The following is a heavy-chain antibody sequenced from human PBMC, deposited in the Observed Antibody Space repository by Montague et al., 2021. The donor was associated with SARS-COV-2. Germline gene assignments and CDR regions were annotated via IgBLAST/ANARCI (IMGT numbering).Heavy chain of an antibody. Sequence: SETLSLTCTVSGASMSGSYWGWVRQPPGKGPEWIGNIYSSGSTHYNPSLKSRVTISVDTSKSQFSLRLTPVTAADTAVYYCVREGRSSAYAMDYWGQGTLVTASS. D-gene: IGHD3-22*01. CDR3: VREGRSSAYAMDY. J-gene: IGHJ4*02. V-gene: IGHV4-59*01. CDR2: IYSSGST. CDR1: GASMSGSY.